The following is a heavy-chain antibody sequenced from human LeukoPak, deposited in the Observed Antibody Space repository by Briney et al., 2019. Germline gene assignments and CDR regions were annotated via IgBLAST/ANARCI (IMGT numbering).Heavy chain of an antibody. CDR1: GFTFTDAW. V-gene: IGHV3-21*01. Sequence: PGGSLRLSCATSGFTFTDAWMNWVRQAPGKGLEWVSFISSSGIYVYYADSVKGRFTISRDNAKNSLYLQMNSLRAEDTAVYYCARVYDLYCSISSCFSVWGQGTLVTVSS. CDR3: ARVYDLYCSISSCFSV. D-gene: IGHD2-2*01. J-gene: IGHJ4*02. CDR2: ISSSGIYV.